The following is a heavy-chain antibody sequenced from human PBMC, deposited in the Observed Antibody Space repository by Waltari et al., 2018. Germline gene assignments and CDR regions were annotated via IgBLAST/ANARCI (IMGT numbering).Heavy chain of an antibody. J-gene: IGHJ5*01. CDR2: IYISGST. CDR3: ARHADRGPSICGFDS. CDR1: GGSIISSH. V-gene: IGHV4-4*07. D-gene: IGHD3-16*02. Sequence: QVQLQESGPGLVKPSEPLSLTCTVSGGSIISSHWSWIRQPAGKGLEWIGRIYISGSTNYNPSLKSRVTMSLDTSKNHFSLRLSSVTAADTAVYFCARHADRGPSICGFDSWGQGTLVTVSS.